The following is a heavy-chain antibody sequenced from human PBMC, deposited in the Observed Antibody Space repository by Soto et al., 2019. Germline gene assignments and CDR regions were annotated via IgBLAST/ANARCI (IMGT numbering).Heavy chain of an antibody. CDR2: IDHDGPT. Sequence: EVQLVESGGGLVQPGGSLRLSCAGSGFIFSNYWMHWVRQAPGKGLEWVSRIDHDGPTDYADSVRGRFTISRDNAESTLYQQMNSLRPEDTAVYYCVRDSHGDYWGQGTLVTVSS. J-gene: IGHJ4*02. V-gene: IGHV3-74*01. CDR3: VRDSHGDY. CDR1: GFIFSNYW.